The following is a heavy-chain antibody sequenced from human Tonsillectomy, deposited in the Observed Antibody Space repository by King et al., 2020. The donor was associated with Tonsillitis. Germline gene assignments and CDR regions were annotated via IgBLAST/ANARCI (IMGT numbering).Heavy chain of an antibody. D-gene: IGHD2-2*01. CDR2: IHTTGST. V-gene: IGHV4-4*07. CDR1: GASMSSYY. Sequence: QLQESGPGLLKPSETLSLTCTVSGASMSSYYWTWIRQPAEKCLEWIGRIHTTGSTNYNPSLESRVTMSVDTSKNQFSLKLTSMTAADTAVYYCARDQPVGSTRFDYWGQGILVTVSS. J-gene: IGHJ4*02. CDR3: ARDQPVGSTRFDY.